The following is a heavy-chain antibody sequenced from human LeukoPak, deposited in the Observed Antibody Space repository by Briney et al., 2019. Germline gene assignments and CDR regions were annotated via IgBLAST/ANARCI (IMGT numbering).Heavy chain of an antibody. CDR2: ISWDGGST. Sequence: GGSLRLSCAASGFTFDDYAMHWVRQAPGKGLEWVSLISWDGGSTYYADSVKGRFTISRDNSKNSLYLQMNSLRAEDTALYYCAKDIGYDSSGYYLKGTRGIDYWGQGTLVTVSS. V-gene: IGHV3-43D*03. CDR1: GFTFDDYA. D-gene: IGHD3-22*01. CDR3: AKDIGYDSSGYYLKGTRGIDY. J-gene: IGHJ4*02.